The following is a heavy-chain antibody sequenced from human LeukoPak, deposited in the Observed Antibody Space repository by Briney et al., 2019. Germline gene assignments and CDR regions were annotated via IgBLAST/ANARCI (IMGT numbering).Heavy chain of an antibody. D-gene: IGHD5-12*01. V-gene: IGHV3-23*01. Sequence: PGGSLRLSCAASGFTFSSYGMSWVRQAPGKGLERVSAISGSGGSTYYADSVKGRFTISRDNSKNTLYLQMNSLRAEDTAVYYCAKESHYSGYDCPLGYWGQGTLVTVSS. CDR3: AKESHYSGYDCPLGY. CDR1: GFTFSSYG. J-gene: IGHJ4*02. CDR2: ISGSGGST.